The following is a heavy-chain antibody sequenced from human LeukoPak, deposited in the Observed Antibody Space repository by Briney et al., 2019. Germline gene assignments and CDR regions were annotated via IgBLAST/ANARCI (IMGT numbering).Heavy chain of an antibody. CDR3: AGGGYSTPRY. Sequence: GRSLRLSYAASGFAFSNYAMHWVRQAPGKGLEWMAVISYDGSNKYYADSGQGRSTISRDNSKHKLYLQMNSLRAEDTAVYCRAGGGYSTPRYWGQGNLVTVSS. CDR1: GFAFSNYA. V-gene: IGHV3-30*01. CDR2: ISYDGSNK. D-gene: IGHD5-12*01. J-gene: IGHJ4*02.